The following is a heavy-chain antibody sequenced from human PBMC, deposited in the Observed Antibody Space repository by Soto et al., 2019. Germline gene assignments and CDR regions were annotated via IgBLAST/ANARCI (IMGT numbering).Heavy chain of an antibody. Sequence: ASVKGSCKASGYTFTSYGISWVRQAPGQGLEWMGWISAYNGNTNYAQKLQGRVTMTTDTSTSTAYMELRSLRSDDTAVYYCARDGITSSWPFGMDVWGQGTTVTVSS. CDR1: GYTFTSYG. CDR2: ISAYNGNT. J-gene: IGHJ6*02. D-gene: IGHD6-13*01. V-gene: IGHV1-18*04. CDR3: ARDGITSSWPFGMDV.